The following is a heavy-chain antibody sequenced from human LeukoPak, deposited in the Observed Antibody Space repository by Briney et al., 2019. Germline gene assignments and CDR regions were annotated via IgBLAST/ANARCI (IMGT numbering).Heavy chain of an antibody. CDR1: GGSISSSSYY. D-gene: IGHD6-13*01. Sequence: SETLSLTCTVSGGSISSSSYYWGWIRQPPGKGLEWIGSIYYSGSTYYNPSLKSRVTISVDTSKNQFSLKLSSVTAADTAVYSCAPDGDRSSSPDFDYWGQGTLVTVSS. V-gene: IGHV4-39*01. CDR2: IYYSGST. J-gene: IGHJ4*02. CDR3: APDGDRSSSPDFDY.